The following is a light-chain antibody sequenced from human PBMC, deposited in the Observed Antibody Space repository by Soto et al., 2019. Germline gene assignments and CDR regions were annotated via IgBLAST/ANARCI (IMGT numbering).Light chain of an antibody. CDR2: GNT. CDR3: QSYDSSLRAWV. V-gene: IGLV1-40*01. CDR1: SSNIGARYD. Sequence: QSVLTQPPSVSGAPGQRVTISCTGSSSNIGARYDVHWYHHLPGTAPKLLIYGNTNRPSGISDRFSAAKSGSSASLAITGLQAEDEADYYCQSYDSSLRAWVFGGGTKLTVL. J-gene: IGLJ3*02.